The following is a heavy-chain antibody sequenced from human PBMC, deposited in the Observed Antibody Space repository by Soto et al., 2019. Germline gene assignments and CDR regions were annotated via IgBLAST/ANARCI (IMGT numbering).Heavy chain of an antibody. CDR3: ASGGYDSSGYYWFDP. Sequence: ASVKVSCKASGYTFTGYYMHWVRQAPGQGLEWMGIINPSGGSTSYAQKFQGRVTMTRDTSTSTVYMELSSLSSEDTAVYYCASGGYDSSGYYWFDPWGQGTLVTVSS. J-gene: IGHJ5*02. CDR1: GYTFTGYY. CDR2: INPSGGST. D-gene: IGHD3-22*01. V-gene: IGHV1-46*01.